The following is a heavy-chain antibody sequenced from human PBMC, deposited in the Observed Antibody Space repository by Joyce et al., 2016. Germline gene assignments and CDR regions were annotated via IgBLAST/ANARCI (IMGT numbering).Heavy chain of an antibody. V-gene: IGHV3-33*01. CDR3: AREDDPGVDLDY. CDR1: GFTFSSYG. D-gene: IGHD5-24*01. CDR2: IWYDGSYK. J-gene: IGHJ4*02. Sequence: QVQLVESGGGVVQPGRSLRLSCAAAGFTFSSYGMHWVGQAPGKGLGWVAIIWYDGSYKYYADSVKGRFTISRDNSKNTLYLQMNSLRAEDTALYYCAREDDPGVDLDYWGQGTLVTVSS.